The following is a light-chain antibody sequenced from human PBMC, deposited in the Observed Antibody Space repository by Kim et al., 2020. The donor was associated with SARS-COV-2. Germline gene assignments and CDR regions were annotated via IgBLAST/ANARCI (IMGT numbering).Light chain of an antibody. V-gene: IGKV3-11*01. CDR3: QQRSNWPLT. CDR1: QSVSSY. Sequence: LSPGEMPTLSCRASQSVSSYLAWYQQKPGQAPRLLIYDASTRATGIPARFSGSGSGTDFTLTISSLEPEDFAVYYCQQRSNWPLTFGGGTKVDIK. J-gene: IGKJ4*01. CDR2: DAS.